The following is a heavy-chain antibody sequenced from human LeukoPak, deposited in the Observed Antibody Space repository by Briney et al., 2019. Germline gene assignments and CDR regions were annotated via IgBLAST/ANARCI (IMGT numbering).Heavy chain of an antibody. CDR2: IKSKTDGGTT. D-gene: IGHD3-9*01. Sequence: GGSLRLSCAASGFTFSNTWMSWARQAPGKVLEWVGRIKSKTDGGTTDYAAPVKGRFSISRDDSKNTLYLQMNSLKTEDTAVYYCSTDSTIVYWGQGTLVTVSS. V-gene: IGHV3-15*01. J-gene: IGHJ4*02. CDR1: GFTFSNTW. CDR3: STDSTIVY.